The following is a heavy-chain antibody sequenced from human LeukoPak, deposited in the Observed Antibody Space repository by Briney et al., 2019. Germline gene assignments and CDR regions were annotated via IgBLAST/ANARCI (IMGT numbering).Heavy chain of an antibody. J-gene: IGHJ4*02. CDR1: GVSFSGYY. CDR2: INHSGST. Sequence: SETLSLTCAVYGVSFSGYYWSWIRQPPGKGLEWIGEINHSGSTNYNPSLKSRVTISVDTSKNQFSLKLSSVTAADTAVYYCARGYSSGWYYYWGQGTLVTVSS. D-gene: IGHD6-19*01. V-gene: IGHV4-34*01. CDR3: ARGYSSGWYYY.